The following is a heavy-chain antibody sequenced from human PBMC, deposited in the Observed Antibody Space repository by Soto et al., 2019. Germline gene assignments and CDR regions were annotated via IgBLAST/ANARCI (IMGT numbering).Heavy chain of an antibody. CDR1: GYTFTSYD. CDR2: MNPNSGNT. J-gene: IGHJ4*02. V-gene: IGHV1-8*01. CDR3: ARVSHSSSSWYLYFDY. D-gene: IGHD6-13*01. Sequence: ASVKVSCKASGYTFTSYDINWVRQVTGQGLEWMGWMNPNSGNTGYAQKFQGRVTMTRNTSISTAYMELSSLRSEDTAVYYCARVSHSSSSWYLYFDYWGQGTLVTVSS.